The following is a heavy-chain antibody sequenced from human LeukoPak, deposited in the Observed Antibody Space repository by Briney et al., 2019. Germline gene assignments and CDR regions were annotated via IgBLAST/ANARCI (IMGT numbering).Heavy chain of an antibody. CDR3: AKGLYTSNWDPFDY. V-gene: IGHV3-23*01. Sequence: PGGSLRLSCAASGFTFSSCAMNWVRQAPGKGLEWVSGLSASGGSTYYADSVKGRFTISRDNSKNTLYLQMNSLRPEDTAVYYCAKGLYTSNWDPFDYWGQGTLVTVSS. CDR2: LSASGGST. CDR1: GFTFSSCA. J-gene: IGHJ4*02. D-gene: IGHD4-11*01.